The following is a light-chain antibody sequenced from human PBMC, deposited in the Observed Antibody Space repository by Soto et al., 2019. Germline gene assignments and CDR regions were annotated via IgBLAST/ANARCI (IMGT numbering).Light chain of an antibody. Sequence: QSVLTQPRSVSGSPGQSVTISCTGTTSDVGGYNYVSWYQQHPGKAPKFILYDVSKRPSGVPDRFSGSKSGNTASLTISGLQAEDEADYYCCSYAGGFTLVFGGGTKLTVL. V-gene: IGLV2-11*01. CDR1: TSDVGGYNY. J-gene: IGLJ3*02. CDR3: CSYAGGFTLV. CDR2: DVS.